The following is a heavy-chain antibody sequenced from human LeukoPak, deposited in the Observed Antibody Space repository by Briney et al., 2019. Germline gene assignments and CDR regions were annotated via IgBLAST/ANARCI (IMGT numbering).Heavy chain of an antibody. D-gene: IGHD2-2*01. V-gene: IGHV1-18*01. CDR1: GYTFTSYG. J-gene: IGHJ4*02. CDR2: ISAYNGNT. Sequence: GASVKVSCKASGYTFTSYGISWVRQAPGQGLEWMGWISAYNGNTNYAQKLQGRVTMTTDTSTSTAYMELRSLRSDDTAVYYCARDLTLIVVVPANPFDYWGQGTLVTVSS. CDR3: ARDLTLIVVVPANPFDY.